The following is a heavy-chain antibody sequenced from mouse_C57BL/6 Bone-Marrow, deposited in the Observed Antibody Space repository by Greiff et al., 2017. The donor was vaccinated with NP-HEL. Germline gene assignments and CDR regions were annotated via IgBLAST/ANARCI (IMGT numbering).Heavy chain of an antibody. D-gene: IGHD1-1*01. CDR2: IYPRSGNT. V-gene: IGHV1-81*01. J-gene: IGHJ2*01. Sequence: QVQLQQSGAELARPGASVKLSCKASGYTFTSYGISWVKQRTGQGLEWIGEIYPRSGNTYYNEKFKGTSTMTADKSSSTAYMELRSLTSEYSAFYVCACSTVVATNFDYWGQGTTLTVSS. CDR3: ACSTVVATNFDY. CDR1: GYTFTSYG.